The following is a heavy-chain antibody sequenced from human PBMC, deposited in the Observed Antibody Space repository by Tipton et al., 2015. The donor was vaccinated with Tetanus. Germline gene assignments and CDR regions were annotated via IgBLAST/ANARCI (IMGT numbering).Heavy chain of an antibody. CDR1: GGTFSNYA. CDR2: VSFDGRNT. V-gene: IGHV3-30*04. CDR3: AKDLEMVALDY. Sequence: SGPEVKKPGSSVKVSCKASGGTFSNYAISWVRQAPGQGLEWVAIVSFDGRNTYYADSVKGRFTISKDNSKSTLYLQMNSLRAEDTAVYYCAKDLEMVALDYWGLGTLVTVSS. D-gene: IGHD5-12*01. J-gene: IGHJ4*02.